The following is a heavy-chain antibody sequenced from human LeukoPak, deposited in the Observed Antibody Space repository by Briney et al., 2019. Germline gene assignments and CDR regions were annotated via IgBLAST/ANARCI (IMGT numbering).Heavy chain of an antibody. CDR1: GGSISSGEYY. Sequence: SETLSLTCTVSGGSISSGEYYWGWIRQPPGKGLEWIGYFSYTVSTYYNPSVKSRVSISVDTSKNQFSLKLTSVTAADTAVYYCARALNGYFYAFDSWGQGTLVTVSS. J-gene: IGHJ4*02. D-gene: IGHD2/OR15-2a*01. CDR3: ARALNGYFYAFDS. CDR2: FSYTVST. V-gene: IGHV4-30-4*01.